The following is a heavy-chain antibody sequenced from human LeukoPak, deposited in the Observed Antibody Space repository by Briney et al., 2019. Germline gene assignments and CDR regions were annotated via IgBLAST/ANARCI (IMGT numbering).Heavy chain of an antibody. Sequence: ASVKVSCKASGYTFTGYYMHWVRQAPGQGLEWMGWINPNSGGTNYAQKFQGRVTMTRDTSISTAYMELSRLRSDDTAVYYCARVVRYYDSSGSSDVYYYYMDVWGKGTTVTVSS. V-gene: IGHV1-2*02. J-gene: IGHJ6*03. D-gene: IGHD3-22*01. CDR1: GYTFTGYY. CDR2: INPNSGGT. CDR3: ARVVRYYDSSGSSDVYYYYMDV.